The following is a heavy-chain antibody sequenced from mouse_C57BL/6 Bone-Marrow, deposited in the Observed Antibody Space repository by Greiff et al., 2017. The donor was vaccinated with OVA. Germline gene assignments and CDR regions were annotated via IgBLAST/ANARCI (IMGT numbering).Heavy chain of an antibody. CDR2: SRNKANDYTT. D-gene: IGHD1-1*01. V-gene: IGHV7-1*01. CDR3: ARDADGKDWYFDV. CDR1: GFTFSDFY. J-gene: IGHJ1*03. Sequence: EVQGVESGGGLVQSGRSLRLSCATSGFTFSDFYMEWVRQAPGKGLEWIAASRNKANDYTTEYSASVKGRFIVSRDTSQSILYLQMNALRAEDTAIYYCARDADGKDWYFDVWGKGTTVTVSS.